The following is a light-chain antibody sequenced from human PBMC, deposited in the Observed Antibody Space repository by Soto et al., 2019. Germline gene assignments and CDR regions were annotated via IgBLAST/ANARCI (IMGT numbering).Light chain of an antibody. V-gene: IGKV3-15*01. Sequence: EIVTTQSPSTLSVTPEERATLSCRASQSVSSNLAWYQQKPGQAPRLLIYGASTRATGIPARFSGSGSGTEFTLTISSLQSEDFAVYYCQQYNNLPPITFGQGTRLEI. CDR2: GAS. J-gene: IGKJ5*01. CDR1: QSVSSN. CDR3: QQYNNLPPIT.